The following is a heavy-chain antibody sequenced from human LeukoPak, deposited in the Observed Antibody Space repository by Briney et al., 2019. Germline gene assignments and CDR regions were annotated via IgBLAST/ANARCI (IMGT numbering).Heavy chain of an antibody. J-gene: IGHJ4*02. D-gene: IGHD2-15*01. Sequence: ASVKVSCKTSRATFRNYGITWVRQVPGQGLEWMGRIIPIHGVAHTAQRFQGRVNITADESTNTIYMEVSSLRSEDMAMYYCSRDSAGYPDYWGQGTLVTVTS. CDR3: SRDSAGYPDY. CDR1: RATFRNYG. V-gene: IGHV1-69*04. CDR2: IIPIHGVA.